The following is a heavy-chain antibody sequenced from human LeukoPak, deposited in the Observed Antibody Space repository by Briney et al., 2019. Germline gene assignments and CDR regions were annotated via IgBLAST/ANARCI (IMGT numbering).Heavy chain of an antibody. J-gene: IGHJ6*03. Sequence: GGSLRLSCAASGFTFSDHYMSWIRQAPGKGLEWVSYIGDSGTPIYYADSVKGRFTVSRDNAKNSLFLQMNSLRADGTAVYYCARDRRYDFWSGYPTRDYYMDVWGKGTTVTVSS. CDR1: GFTFSDHY. D-gene: IGHD3-3*01. CDR3: ARDRRYDFWSGYPTRDYYMDV. CDR2: IGDSGTPI. V-gene: IGHV3-11*01.